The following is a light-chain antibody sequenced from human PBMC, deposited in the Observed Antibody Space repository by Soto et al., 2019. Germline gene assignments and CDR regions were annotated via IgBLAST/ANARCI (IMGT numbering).Light chain of an antibody. CDR2: DVS. CDR3: CSYAGSYTL. J-gene: IGLJ2*01. Sequence: QSALTQPRSVSGSPGQSVTISCTGTSSDVGGYNYVSWYQQHPGKAPKLMIYDVSKRPSGVPDRFSGAKSGNMASLTIAGLQAEDEADYYCCSYAGSYTLFGGGTKLTVL. CDR1: SSDVGGYNY. V-gene: IGLV2-11*01.